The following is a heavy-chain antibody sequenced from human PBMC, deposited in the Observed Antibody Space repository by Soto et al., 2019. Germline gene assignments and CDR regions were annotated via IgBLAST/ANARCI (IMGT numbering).Heavy chain of an antibody. Sequence: GGSLRLSCAASGFTVSSSFMSWVRQAPGKGLEWVSVIYSGGSTYYADSVKGRFTISRDNSKNTLYLQMDSLRAEDTAVYYCARMYYYGSGSYKGYDYWGQGTLVTVSS. J-gene: IGHJ4*02. D-gene: IGHD3-10*01. CDR1: GFTVSSSF. V-gene: IGHV3-66*01. CDR3: ARMYYYGSGSYKGYDY. CDR2: IYSGGST.